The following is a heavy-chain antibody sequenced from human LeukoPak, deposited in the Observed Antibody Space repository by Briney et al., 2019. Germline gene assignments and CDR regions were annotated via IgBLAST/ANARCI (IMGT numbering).Heavy chain of an antibody. D-gene: IGHD6-19*01. CDR2: IYYSGST. CDR3: ARGPYYSSGWYLSYYFDY. Sequence: RSSETLSLTCTVSGGSISSYYWSWIRQPPGKGLEWIGYIYYSGSTNYNPSLKSRVTISVDTSKNQFSLKLSSVTAADTAVYYCARGPYYSSGWYLSYYFDYWGQGTLVTVSS. V-gene: IGHV4-59*01. CDR1: GGSISSYY. J-gene: IGHJ4*02.